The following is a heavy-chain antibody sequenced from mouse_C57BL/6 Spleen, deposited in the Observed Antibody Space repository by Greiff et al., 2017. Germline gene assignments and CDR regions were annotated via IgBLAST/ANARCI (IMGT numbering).Heavy chain of an antibody. D-gene: IGHD1-1*01. CDR3: ARDAPYYYGSSYAYAMDY. CDR1: GFTFSDFY. J-gene: IGHJ4*01. CDR2: SRNKANDYTT. Sequence: EVQVVESGGGLVQSGRSLRLSCATSGFTFSDFYMEWVRQAPGKGLEWIAASRNKANDYTTEYSASVKGRFIVSRDTSQSILYLQMNALRAEDTAIYYCARDAPYYYGSSYAYAMDYWGQGTSVTVSS. V-gene: IGHV7-1*01.